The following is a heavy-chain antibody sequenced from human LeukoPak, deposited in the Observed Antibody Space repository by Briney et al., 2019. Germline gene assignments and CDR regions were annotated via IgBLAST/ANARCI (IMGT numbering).Heavy chain of an antibody. CDR2: IYWDDDK. CDR3: AHXXXXXRXXQVY. J-gene: IGHJ4*02. V-gene: IGHV2-5*02. Sequence: GSGPTLVKPTQTLTLTCTFSGFSLSTRGVGVGWIRQPPGKALEWLSLIYWDDDKRYSPSLKSWLTITKDTSKTQVVLPMTTMXXXXTXTYYCAHXXXXXRXXQVYXGQGTLVTVSS. CDR1: GFSLSTRGVG.